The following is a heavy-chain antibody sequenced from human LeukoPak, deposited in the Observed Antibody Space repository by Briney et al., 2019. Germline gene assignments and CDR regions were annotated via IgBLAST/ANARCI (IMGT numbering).Heavy chain of an antibody. CDR2: TYYRSKWYN. CDR1: GDSVSSNSVT. Sequence: SQTLSLTCAISGDSVSSNSVTWNWIRQSPSRGLEWLGRTYYRSKWYNDYAVSVKSRITINPDTSKNQFSLQLNSVTPEDTAVYYCARVVVVAATRSSYYYGMDVWGQGTTVTVSS. J-gene: IGHJ6*02. CDR3: ARVVVVAATRSSYYYGMDV. D-gene: IGHD2-15*01. V-gene: IGHV6-1*01.